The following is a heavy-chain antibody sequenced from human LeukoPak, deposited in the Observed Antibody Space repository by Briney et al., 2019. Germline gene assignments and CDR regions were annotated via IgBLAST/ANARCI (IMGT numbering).Heavy chain of an antibody. CDR1: GYTFTGYY. CDR2: ISAYNGNT. CDR3: ARDQWLRWFDP. J-gene: IGHJ5*02. D-gene: IGHD5-12*01. Sequence: EASVKVSCKASGYTFTGYYMHWVRQAPGQGLEWMGWISAYNGNTNYAQKLQGRVTMTTDTSTSTAYMELRSLRSDDTAVYYCARDQWLRWFDPWGQGTLVTVSS. V-gene: IGHV1-18*04.